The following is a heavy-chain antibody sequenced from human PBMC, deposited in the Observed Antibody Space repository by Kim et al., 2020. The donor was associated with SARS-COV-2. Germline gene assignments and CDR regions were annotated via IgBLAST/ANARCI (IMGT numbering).Heavy chain of an antibody. CDR2: ISSSGSTI. J-gene: IGHJ6*02. D-gene: IGHD4-4*01. V-gene: IGHV3-48*03. CDR3: ARDLYYSPDYYGMDV. Sequence: GGSLRLSCAASGFTFSSYEMNWVRQAPGKGLEWVSYISSSGSTIYYADSVKGRFTISRDNAKNSLYLQMNSLRAEDTAVYYCARDLYYSPDYYGMDVWGQGTTVTVSS. CDR1: GFTFSSYE.